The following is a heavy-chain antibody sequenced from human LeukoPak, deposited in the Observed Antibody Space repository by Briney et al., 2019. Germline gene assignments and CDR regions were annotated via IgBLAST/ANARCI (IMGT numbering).Heavy chain of an antibody. CDR3: ARDRRPTHYFYQRTNNWFDP. CDR2: INHSGST. D-gene: IGHD2/OR15-2a*01. CDR1: GGSFSGYY. Sequence: KPSETLSLTCAVYGGSFSGYYWSWIRQPPGKGLEWIGEINHSGSTNYNPSLKSRVTISVDTSKNQFSLKLSSVTAADTAVYYCARDRRPTHYFYQRTNNWFDPWGQGTLVTVSS. V-gene: IGHV4-34*01. J-gene: IGHJ5*02.